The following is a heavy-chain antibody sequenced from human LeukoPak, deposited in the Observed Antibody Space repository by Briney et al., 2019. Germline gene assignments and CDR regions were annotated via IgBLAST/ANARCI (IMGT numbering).Heavy chain of an antibody. V-gene: IGHV1-18*01. D-gene: IGHD2-2*01. J-gene: IGHJ4*02. CDR1: GYTFTSYG. Sequence: ASVTVSCKASGYTFTSYGISWVRQAPGQGLEWMGWISAYNGNTNYAQKLQGRVTMTTDTSTSTAYMELRSLRSDDTAVYYCGLEDIVVVPAAIDYWGQGTLVTVSS. CDR3: GLEDIVVVPAAIDY. CDR2: ISAYNGNT.